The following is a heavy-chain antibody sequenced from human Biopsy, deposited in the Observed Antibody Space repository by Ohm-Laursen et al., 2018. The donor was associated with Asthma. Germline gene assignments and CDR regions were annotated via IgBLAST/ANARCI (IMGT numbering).Heavy chain of an antibody. CDR1: GFTFSTYG. Sequence: SLRLSCAVSGFTFSTYGMHWVRQAPGKGLEWVALMSYDGSIKDYADSVKGRFTISGDNSMNTLYLHMNSLRVEDTAVYYCARGLDYSGRSGFDYWGQGTLVTVSS. CDR2: MSYDGSIK. CDR3: ARGLDYSGRSGFDY. V-gene: IGHV3-30*03. J-gene: IGHJ4*02. D-gene: IGHD3-10*01.